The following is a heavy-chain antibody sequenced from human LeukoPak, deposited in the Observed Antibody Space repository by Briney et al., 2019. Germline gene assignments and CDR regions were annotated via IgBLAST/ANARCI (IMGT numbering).Heavy chain of an antibody. CDR1: GFTFSSYW. J-gene: IGHJ6*02. CDR3: ARDTLVIATWGDYYGMDV. Sequence: GGSLRLSCAASGFTFSSYWMHWVRQAPGKGLVWVSRINSDGSSTSYADSVKGRFTISRDNAKNTLYLQMNSLRDEDAAVYYCARDTLVIATWGDYYGMDVWGQGTTVTVSS. D-gene: IGHD3-22*01. CDR2: INSDGSST. V-gene: IGHV3-74*01.